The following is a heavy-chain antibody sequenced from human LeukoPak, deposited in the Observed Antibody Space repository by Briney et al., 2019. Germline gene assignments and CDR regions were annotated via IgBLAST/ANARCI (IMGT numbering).Heavy chain of an antibody. CDR1: GYTFTSYG. J-gene: IGHJ4*02. CDR2: ISAYNGNT. CDR3: ARDDSVWFGELSHDY. V-gene: IGHV1-18*01. Sequence: ASVKVSCKASGYTFTSYGISWVRQAPGQGLEWMGWISAYNGNTNYAQKIQGRVTMTTDTSTSTAYMELRSLRSDDTAVYYCARDDSVWFGELSHDYWGQGTLVTVSS. D-gene: IGHD3-10*01.